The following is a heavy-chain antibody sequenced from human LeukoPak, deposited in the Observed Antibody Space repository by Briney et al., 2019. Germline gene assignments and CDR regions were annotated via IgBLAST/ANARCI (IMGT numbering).Heavy chain of an antibody. CDR1: GGSISSGSYY. V-gene: IGHV4-61*02. CDR3: ARDTYDILTGYYPDAFDI. D-gene: IGHD3-9*01. Sequence: SQTLSLTCTVSGGSISSGSYYWSWIRQPAGKGLEWIGRIYTSGSTNYNPSLKSRVTMSVDTSKNQFSLKLSSVTAADTAVYYCARDTYDILTGYYPDAFDIWGQGTMVTVSS. J-gene: IGHJ3*02. CDR2: IYTSGST.